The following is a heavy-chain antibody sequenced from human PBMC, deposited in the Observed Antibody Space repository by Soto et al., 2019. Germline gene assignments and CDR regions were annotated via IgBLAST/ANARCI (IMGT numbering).Heavy chain of an antibody. CDR2: INAGNGNT. J-gene: IGHJ4*02. CDR3: ARDSGGADY. D-gene: IGHD3-10*01. V-gene: IGHV1-3*05. CDR1: GYTFTSYA. Sequence: QVQLVQSGAEEKKPGASVKVSCKASGYTFTSYAMHWVRQAPGQRLEWMGWINAGNGNTKYSQKXQXXXPXXRDTSASTAYMELSSLRSEDTAVYYCARDSGGADYWGQGTLVTVSS.